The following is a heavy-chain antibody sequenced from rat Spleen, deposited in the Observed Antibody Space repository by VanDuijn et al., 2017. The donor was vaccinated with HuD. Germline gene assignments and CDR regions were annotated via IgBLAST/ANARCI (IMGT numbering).Heavy chain of an antibody. CDR1: GLAFSDYY. Sequence: EVQLVETGGGLVQPGRSLKLSCVASGLAFSDYYMAWVRQAPTKGLDWVATISYDGTATYYRDSVKGRFTISRDNAKSTLYLQMDSLRSEDTATYYCARRARYFDFWGPGTMVTVSS. CDR3: ARRARYFDF. CDR2: ISYDGTAT. J-gene: IGHJ1*01. V-gene: IGHV5-7*01.